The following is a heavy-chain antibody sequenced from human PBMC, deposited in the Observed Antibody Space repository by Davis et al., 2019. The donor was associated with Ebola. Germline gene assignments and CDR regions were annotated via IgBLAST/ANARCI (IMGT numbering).Heavy chain of an antibody. J-gene: IGHJ4*02. CDR3: ARGGAVAPD. D-gene: IGHD4-23*01. CDR2: ISSSTSYI. V-gene: IGHV3-21*01. CDR1: GFTFSSYS. Sequence: PGGSLRLSCAASGFTFSSYSMNWVRQAPGKGLEWVSSISSSTSYIYYADSVKGRFTISRDNAKNTLYLQMNSLRVEDTAVYFCARGGAVAPDWGPGTLVTVSS.